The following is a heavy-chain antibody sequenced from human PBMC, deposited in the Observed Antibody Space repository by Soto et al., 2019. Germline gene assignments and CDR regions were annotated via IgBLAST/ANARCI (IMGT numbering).Heavy chain of an antibody. D-gene: IGHD3-16*02. Sequence: ASVKVSCKASGYTFTSYGISWVRQAPGQGLEWMGWISAYNGNTNYAQKLQGRVTISVDTSKNQFSLKLSSVTAADTAVYYCAGGRVDVSSTNYWGQGTLVTVSS. V-gene: IGHV1-18*04. J-gene: IGHJ4*02. CDR3: AGGRVDVSSTNY. CDR2: ISAYNGNT. CDR1: GYTFTSYG.